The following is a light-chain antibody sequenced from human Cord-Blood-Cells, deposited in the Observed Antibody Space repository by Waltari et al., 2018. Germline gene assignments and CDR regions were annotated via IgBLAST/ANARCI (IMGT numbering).Light chain of an antibody. V-gene: IGLV2-23*01. CDR3: CSYAGSSTWV. J-gene: IGLJ3*02. CDR1: SSDGGSYNL. Sequence: QSALTQPASVSGSPGQSITISCTGTSSDGGSYNLVSWYQQHPCKAPKLMFYEGSKRPSGVATLFSGSKSGNTASLTISGRQAEDEADYYCCSYAGSSTWVFGGGTKLTVL. CDR2: EGS.